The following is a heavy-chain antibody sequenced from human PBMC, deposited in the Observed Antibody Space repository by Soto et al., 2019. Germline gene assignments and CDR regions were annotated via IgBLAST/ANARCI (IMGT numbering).Heavy chain of an antibody. CDR2: ISYDETNK. CDR3: ARGASDFWGAYPEIHFFDY. Sequence: GGSLRLSCAASEFTFSTYPMHWVRQAPGKGLEWVAVISYDETNKYYADSVKGRFTISRDNSKNTLYLQMNNLRADDTAVYYCARGASDFWGAYPEIHFFDYWGHGTLVTVSS. CDR1: EFTFSTYP. J-gene: IGHJ4*01. D-gene: IGHD3-3*01. V-gene: IGHV3-30-3*01.